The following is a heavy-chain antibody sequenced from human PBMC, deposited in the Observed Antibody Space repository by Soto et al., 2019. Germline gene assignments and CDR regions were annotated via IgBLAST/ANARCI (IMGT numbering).Heavy chain of an antibody. Sequence: QVHLVQSGAEVKQPGASVKVSCKASGYTFSVYHMHWVRQAPGQGLEWVGWVHPNSGGTNYEQSFEGRVTMTRDTSINTAYMELSRLTSDDTSVYYCPNELHTRLDFWGHGSTVPVSS. CDR3: PNELHTRLDF. J-gene: IGHJ6*02. D-gene: IGHD1-7*01. CDR1: GYTFSVYH. V-gene: IGHV1-2*02. CDR2: VHPNSGGT.